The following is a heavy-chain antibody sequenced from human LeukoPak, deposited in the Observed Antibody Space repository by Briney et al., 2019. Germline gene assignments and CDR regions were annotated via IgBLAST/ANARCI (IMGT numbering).Heavy chain of an antibody. D-gene: IGHD3-3*01. CDR3: ARDTDYDSYYYYMDV. CDR2: ISSSSSTI. J-gene: IGHJ6*03. V-gene: IGHV3-48*01. Sequence: GGSLRLSCAASGFTFSSYSMNWVRQAPGKGLEWVSYISSSSSTIYYADSVKGRFTISRDNAKNSLYLQMNSLRAEDTAVYYCARDTDYDSYYYYMDVWGKGTTVTVSS. CDR1: GFTFSSYS.